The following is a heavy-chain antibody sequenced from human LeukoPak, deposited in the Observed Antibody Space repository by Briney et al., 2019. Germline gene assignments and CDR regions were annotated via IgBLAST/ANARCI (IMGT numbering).Heavy chain of an antibody. CDR3: TRSYYDYVWGSPPFDY. J-gene: IGHJ4*02. V-gene: IGHV3-23*01. CDR2: ISGSGGST. Sequence: GGSLRLSCAASGSTFSSYAMSWVRQAPGKGLEWVSAISGSGGSTYYADSVKGRFTISRDNSKNTLYLHMNSLRAEDTAVYYCTRSYYDYVWGSPPFDYWGQGTLVTVSS. D-gene: IGHD3-16*01. CDR1: GSTFSSYA.